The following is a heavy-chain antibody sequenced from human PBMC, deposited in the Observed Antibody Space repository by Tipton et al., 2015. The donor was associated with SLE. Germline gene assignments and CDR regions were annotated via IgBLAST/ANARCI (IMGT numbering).Heavy chain of an antibody. J-gene: IGHJ4*02. Sequence: SLRLSCSASGFTLRTNGMRWVRQAPGKGLEWLAIIYYDGSDTYYAGSVRGRFTISRDNSKNTLYLQMDSLRAEDTAVYYCARERAVASYYFDYWGQGTLVTVSS. D-gene: IGHD6-19*01. CDR3: ARERAVASYYFDY. CDR1: GFTLRTNG. V-gene: IGHV3-33*08. CDR2: IYYDGSDT.